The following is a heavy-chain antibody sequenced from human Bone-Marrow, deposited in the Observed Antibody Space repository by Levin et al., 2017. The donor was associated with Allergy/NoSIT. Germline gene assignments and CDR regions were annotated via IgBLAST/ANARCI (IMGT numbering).Heavy chain of an antibody. V-gene: IGHV3-74*01. CDR3: ARNREGYCSGGSCLNWFDP. Sequence: AGGSLRLSCAASGFTFSTYWMHWVRQAPGKGLVWVSRINSDGSSTTYADSVKGRFTISRDNAKNTLYLQMNSLRAEDTAVYYCARNREGYCSGGSCLNWFDPWGQGTLVTVSS. CDR1: GFTFSTYW. J-gene: IGHJ5*02. CDR2: INSDGSST. D-gene: IGHD2-15*01.